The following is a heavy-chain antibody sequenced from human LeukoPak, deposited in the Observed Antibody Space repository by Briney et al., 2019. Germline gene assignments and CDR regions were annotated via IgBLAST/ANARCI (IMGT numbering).Heavy chain of an antibody. J-gene: IGHJ3*02. Sequence: SESLSLTCTVSGGSISSGGYYWSWIRQHPGKGLEWIGYIYYSGSTYYNPSLKSRVTISVDTSKNQFSLKLSSVTAADTAGYYCARGFREQQLAFDIWGQGTMVTVSS. CDR2: IYYSGST. V-gene: IGHV4-31*03. D-gene: IGHD6-13*01. CDR1: GGSISSGGYY. CDR3: ARGFREQQLAFDI.